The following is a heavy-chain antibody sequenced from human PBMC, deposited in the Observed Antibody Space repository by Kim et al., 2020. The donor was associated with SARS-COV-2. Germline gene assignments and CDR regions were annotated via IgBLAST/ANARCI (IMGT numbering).Heavy chain of an antibody. J-gene: IGHJ4*02. CDR1: GGSISSYY. Sequence: SETLSLTCTVSGGSISSYYWSWIRQPPGKGLEWIGYIYYSGSTNYNPSLKSRVIISVDTSKNQFSLKLSSVTAADTAVYYCARRGWLQGHFDYWGQGTLVTVSS. V-gene: IGHV4-59*08. CDR3: ARRGWLQGHFDY. D-gene: IGHD5-12*01. CDR2: IYYSGST.